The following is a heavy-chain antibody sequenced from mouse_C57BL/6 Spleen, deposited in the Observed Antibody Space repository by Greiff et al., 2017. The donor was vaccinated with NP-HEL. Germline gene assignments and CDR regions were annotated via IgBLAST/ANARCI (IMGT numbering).Heavy chain of an antibody. V-gene: IGHV1-66*01. CDR1: GYSFTSYY. CDR3: ARTLYGSKAYFDV. CDR2: IYPGSGNT. J-gene: IGHJ1*03. Sequence: VQLQQSGPELVKPGASVKISCKASGYSFTSYYIHWVKQRPGQGLEWIGWIYPGSGNTKYNEKFKGKATLTADTSSSTDYMQLSSLTSEDSAVYYCARTLYGSKAYFDVWGTGTTVTVSS. D-gene: IGHD1-1*01.